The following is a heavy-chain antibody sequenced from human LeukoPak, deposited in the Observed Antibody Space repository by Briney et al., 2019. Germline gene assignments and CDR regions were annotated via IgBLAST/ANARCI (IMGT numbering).Heavy chain of an antibody. Sequence: GGSLRLSCAASGFAFSDHYMDWVRQAPGKGLEWVGRMRNKGNSYTTEYAASVEGRFTVSRDDSKNSLYLQMNSLETEDTAVYYCARGSRDGFGMFDPWGQGTLVTVSS. CDR1: GFAFSDHY. D-gene: IGHD5-24*01. J-gene: IGHJ5*02. CDR3: ARGSRDGFGMFDP. CDR2: MRNKGNSYTT. V-gene: IGHV3-72*01.